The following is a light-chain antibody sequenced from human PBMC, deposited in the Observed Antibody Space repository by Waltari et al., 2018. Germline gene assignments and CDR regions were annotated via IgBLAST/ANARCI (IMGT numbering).Light chain of an antibody. CDR1: RSVLYSSTNKTF. J-gene: IGKJ1*01. V-gene: IGKV4-1*01. CDR3: QQYYTTLPT. CDR2: WAS. Sequence: DIVMTQSPDPLPASQGEWATINCKSSRSVLYSSTNKTFLAWYQQNAGQTPNLLIYWASTRESGLPDRFSGSGSVTDFTLTISSLQAVDVAVYYCQQYYTTLPTFGQGTKVEIK.